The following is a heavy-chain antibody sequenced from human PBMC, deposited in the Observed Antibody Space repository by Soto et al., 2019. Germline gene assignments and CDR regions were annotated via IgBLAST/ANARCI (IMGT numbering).Heavy chain of an antibody. D-gene: IGHD3-22*01. CDR3: ATGGSGYFTY. J-gene: IGHJ4*02. CDR1: GFTFNTYW. V-gene: IGHV3-74*01. Sequence: EVQLVDSGGGLVQPGGSLRLSCAASGFTFNTYWMQWVRQAPGKGLVWVSRIKSDGSYTNYADSVKGRFTISRDNAKNTLFLQMNSLGAEDTAVYYCATGGSGYFTYWGQGTLVTVSS. CDR2: IKSDGSYT.